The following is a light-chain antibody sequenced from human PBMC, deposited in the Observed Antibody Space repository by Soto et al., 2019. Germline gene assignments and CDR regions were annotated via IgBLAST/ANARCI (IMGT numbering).Light chain of an antibody. Sequence: DIQMTQSPPTLSSSVGERVTITCRASQSVSYWLAWYQQKPGKAPKLLIYKASTLKSGVPSRFSGSGSGTEFTLTISSLQPDDFATYYCQHYNSYSEAFGQGTEVDIK. CDR1: QSVSYW. CDR3: QHYNSYSEA. V-gene: IGKV1-5*03. J-gene: IGKJ1*01. CDR2: KAS.